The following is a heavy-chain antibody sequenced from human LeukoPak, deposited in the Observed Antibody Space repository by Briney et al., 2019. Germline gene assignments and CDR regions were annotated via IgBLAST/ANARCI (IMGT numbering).Heavy chain of an antibody. D-gene: IGHD6-6*01. CDR1: GDSFTNHQ. J-gene: IGHJ4*02. V-gene: IGHV4-59*11. Sequence: SETLSLTCTVSGDSFTNHQWSWVRQPPGKGLEWIAYIHHSGSTNYNPSLKNRVTISMDTSKNQFYLRLISVTAADTAVYYCARYPLAFDFWGQGILVTVSS. CDR2: IHHSGST. CDR3: ARYPLAFDF.